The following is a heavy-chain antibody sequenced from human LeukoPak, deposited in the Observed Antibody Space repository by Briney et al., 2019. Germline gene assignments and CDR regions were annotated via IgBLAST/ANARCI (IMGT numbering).Heavy chain of an antibody. D-gene: IGHD3-3*01. CDR1: GFTLSLYS. V-gene: IGHV3-21*01. CDR3: ARDASNIDFAPYFYYMDV. CDR2: IGRSSQYI. Sequence: SGGSLRLSCTASGFTLSLYSMHWVRQAPGKGLEWVSSIGRSSQYIYYGDSVRGRFTISRDNAKNSLYLDMNSPRAEDTVVYYCARDASNIDFAPYFYYMDVWGKGTTVTVSS. J-gene: IGHJ6*03.